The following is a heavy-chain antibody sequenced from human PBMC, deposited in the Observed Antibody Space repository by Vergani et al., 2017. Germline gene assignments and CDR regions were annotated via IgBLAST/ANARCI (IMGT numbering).Heavy chain of an antibody. Sequence: VQLVESGGGLVKPGGSLRLSCAASGFTFSNAWMSWVRQAPGKGLEWVAVISYDGSNKYYADSVKGRFTISRDNFKNTLYLQMNSLRAEDTAVYYCAKDQYYYDTGAFDIWGQGTMVTVSS. D-gene: IGHD3-22*01. J-gene: IGHJ3*02. CDR1: GFTFSNAW. CDR3: AKDQYYYDTGAFDI. CDR2: ISYDGSNK. V-gene: IGHV3-30*18.